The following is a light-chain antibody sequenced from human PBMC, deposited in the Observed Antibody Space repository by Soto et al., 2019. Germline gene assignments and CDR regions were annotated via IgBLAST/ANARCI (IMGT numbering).Light chain of an antibody. V-gene: IGLV2-23*02. Sequence: QSALTQPASLSGSPGQSITISCTGTSSDIGAYDYVSWFQQHPGKAPKLMISEVNNRPSGVSNRFSGSKPDNTASLTISGLQAEDEADYYCCSSAPSRTFVFGTGTKVTVL. CDR3: CSSAPSRTFV. J-gene: IGLJ1*01. CDR1: SSDIGAYDY. CDR2: EVN.